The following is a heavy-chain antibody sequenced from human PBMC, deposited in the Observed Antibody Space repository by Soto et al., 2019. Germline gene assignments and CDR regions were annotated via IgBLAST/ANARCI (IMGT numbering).Heavy chain of an antibody. V-gene: IGHV3-7*01. Sequence: GGSLRLSCVASEFTFSNYWMSWVRQAPGKGLEWVANIKQDGSEKYYVDSVKGQFTISRDNAENSLYLQMDSLRAEDTALYYCARVYPGTGWPFHYYGMDVWGQGTTVTVSS. CDR3: ARVYPGTGWPFHYYGMDV. D-gene: IGHD6-25*01. CDR2: IKQDGSEK. J-gene: IGHJ6*02. CDR1: EFTFSNYW.